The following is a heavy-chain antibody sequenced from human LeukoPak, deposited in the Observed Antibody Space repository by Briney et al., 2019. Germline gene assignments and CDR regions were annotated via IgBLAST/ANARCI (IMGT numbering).Heavy chain of an antibody. CDR2: ISGSGGST. J-gene: IGHJ4*02. Sequence: GGSLRLSCAASGFTFSSYAMSWVRQAPGKGLEWVSAISGSGGSTYYADSVKGRFTISRDNSKNTLYLQMNSLRAEDTGVYCGTKDLWFGDPPRYSGEGALVTVSS. V-gene: IGHV3-23*01. CDR3: TKDLWFGDPPRY. D-gene: IGHD3-10*01. CDR1: GFTFSSYA.